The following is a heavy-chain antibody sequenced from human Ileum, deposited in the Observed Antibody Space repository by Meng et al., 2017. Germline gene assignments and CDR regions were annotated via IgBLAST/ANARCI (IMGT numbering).Heavy chain of an antibody. CDR1: SGSISSNTY. CDR3: ARHGGYSQDF. CDR2: ISHSGSA. D-gene: IGHD4-23*01. V-gene: IGHV4-4*02. Sequence: QVQLQESGRGLVRRSGPLSLTCAVSSGSISSNTYWSWGRQPPGKGLEWIGQISHSGSAYYNPSLKSRVTMSVDKSKSQFSLMLTSVTAADTAIYYCARHGGYSQDFWGQGTLVTVSS. J-gene: IGHJ4*02.